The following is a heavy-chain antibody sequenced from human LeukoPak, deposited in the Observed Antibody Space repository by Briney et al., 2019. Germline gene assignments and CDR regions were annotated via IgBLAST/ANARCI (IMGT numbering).Heavy chain of an antibody. CDR1: ACTFSSYG. D-gene: IGHD5-12*01. Sequence: GGSLRLSCAASACTFSSYGMSWVRQAPGKGLEWVSGSGGSGFTTYYADSVKGRFTISRDNSRNTLYLQVNSLRVEGTAVYYCARVYSGWGIDYWGQGTLVTVSS. CDR3: ARVYSGWGIDY. V-gene: IGHV3-23*01. CDR2: SGGSGFTT. J-gene: IGHJ4*02.